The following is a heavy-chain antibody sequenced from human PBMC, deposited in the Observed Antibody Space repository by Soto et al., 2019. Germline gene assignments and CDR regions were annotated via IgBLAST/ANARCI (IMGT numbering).Heavy chain of an antibody. D-gene: IGHD6-6*01. Sequence: QVQLVQSGAEVKKPGSSVKVSCKASGGTFSSYAISWVRQAPGQGLEWMGGIIPIFGTANYAQKFHGRVTTTADGSMITSDMELSSLRSEVTAVYFCARDRDSSSSGLWHSWLFDPWGQGTLVTVSS. CDR2: IIPIFGTA. J-gene: IGHJ5*02. CDR1: GGTFSSYA. CDR3: ARDRDSSSSGLWHSWLFDP. V-gene: IGHV1-69*01.